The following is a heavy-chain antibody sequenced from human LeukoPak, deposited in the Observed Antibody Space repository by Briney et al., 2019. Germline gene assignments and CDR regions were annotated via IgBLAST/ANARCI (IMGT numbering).Heavy chain of an antibody. CDR1: GGSISSSSYY. D-gene: IGHD6-19*01. J-gene: IGHJ5*02. CDR3: ARGRGQWLINNWFDP. V-gene: IGHV4-39*07. Sequence: SETLSLTCTVSGGSISSSSYYWGWIRQPPGKGLEWIGSIYYSGSTYYNPSLKSRVTISVDTSKNQFSLKLSSVTAADTAVYYCARGRGQWLINNWFDPWGQGTLVTVSS. CDR2: IYYSGST.